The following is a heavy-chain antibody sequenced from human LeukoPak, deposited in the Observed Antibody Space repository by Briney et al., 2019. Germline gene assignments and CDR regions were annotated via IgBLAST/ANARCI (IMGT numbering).Heavy chain of an antibody. CDR2: INSDGSTT. CDR3: ATGYNYGSLFDH. CDR1: GFTFSSYW. J-gene: IGHJ4*02. Sequence: PGGSLRLSCAASGFTFSSYWVHWVRQAPGKGLVWVSRINSDGSTTSYADSVKGRFTISRDNAKNTLYLQMNSLRAEDTAVYYCATGYNYGSLFDHGGQGTLVTVSS. D-gene: IGHD5-18*01. V-gene: IGHV3-74*01.